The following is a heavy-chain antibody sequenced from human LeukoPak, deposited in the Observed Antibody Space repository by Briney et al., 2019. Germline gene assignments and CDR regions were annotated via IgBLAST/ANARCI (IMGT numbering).Heavy chain of an antibody. D-gene: IGHD2-2*02. CDR2: ISSSGSTI. CDR3: ARAKLGYCSSTSCYTVYYYYYMDV. J-gene: IGHJ6*03. Sequence: PGGSLRLSCAASGFTFSDYYMSWIRQAPGKGLEWVSYISSSGSTIYYADSVKGRFTISRDNAKNSLYLQMSSLRSEDTAVYYCARAKLGYCSSTSCYTVYYYYYMDVWGKGTTVTVSS. V-gene: IGHV3-11*01. CDR1: GFTFSDYY.